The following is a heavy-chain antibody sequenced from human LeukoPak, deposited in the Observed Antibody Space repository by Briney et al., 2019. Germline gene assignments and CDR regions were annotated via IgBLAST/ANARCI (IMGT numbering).Heavy chain of an antibody. CDR1: GGSFSGYY. V-gene: IGHV4-34*01. CDR3: AGVTAATGGY. D-gene: IGHD6-25*01. CDR2: INHSGST. J-gene: IGHJ4*02. Sequence: SETLSLTCAVYGGSFSGYYWSWIRQPPGKGLEWIGEINHSGSTNYNPSLKSRVTISVDTSKNQFSLKLSSVTAADTAVYYCAGVTAATGGYWGQGTLGTVSS.